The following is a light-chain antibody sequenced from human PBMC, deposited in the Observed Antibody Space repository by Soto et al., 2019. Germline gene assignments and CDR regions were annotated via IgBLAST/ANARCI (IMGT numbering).Light chain of an antibody. CDR1: SSDVGGYNY. V-gene: IGLV2-11*01. J-gene: IGLJ3*02. Sequence: QSVLTQPRSVSGSPGQSVTISCPGTSSDVGGYNYVSWYQQHPGKAPKLMIYDVSKRPSGVPDRFSGSKSGNTASLTISGLQAEDEADYYCCSYAGSYTFWVFGGGTKLTVL. CDR3: CSYAGSYTFWV. CDR2: DVS.